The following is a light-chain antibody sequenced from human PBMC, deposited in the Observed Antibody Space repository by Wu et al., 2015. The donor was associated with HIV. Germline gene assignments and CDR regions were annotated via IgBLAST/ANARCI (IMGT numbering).Light chain of an antibody. Sequence: EIVMTQSPVTLSVSPGERATLSCRASQSISSYLAWYQQKPGQAPRLLIYGASTRATGIPARFSGSGSGTEFTLTISSLQSEDFAVYYCLQYYNWPRSFGQGPRWRSN. J-gene: IGKJ2*03. CDR2: GAS. V-gene: IGKV3-15*01. CDR1: QSISSY. CDR3: LQYYNWPRS.